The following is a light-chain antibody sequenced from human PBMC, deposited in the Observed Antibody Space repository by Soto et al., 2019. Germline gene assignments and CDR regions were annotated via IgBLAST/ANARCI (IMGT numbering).Light chain of an antibody. CDR3: QQYANSPLT. CDR2: GAS. CDR1: QSVRSTY. J-gene: IGKJ4*01. Sequence: EIVLTQSPGTLSLSPGERATLSCRASQSVRSTYLAWYQQKPGQAPRLLIYGASSRATGIPDSFSGSGSGTDFTLTISRQEPEDFAVYYCQQYANSPLTFGGGTKVEIK. V-gene: IGKV3-20*01.